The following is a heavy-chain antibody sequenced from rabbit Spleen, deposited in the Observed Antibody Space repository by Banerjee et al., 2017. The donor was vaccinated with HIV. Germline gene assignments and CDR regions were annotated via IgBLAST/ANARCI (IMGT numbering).Heavy chain of an antibody. CDR2: IYGGDGST. CDR3: VRGWSGGIDNYVDYFNL. Sequence: QSLEESGGGLVQPEGSLTLTCTASGFSFSSTYYMCWVRQAPGKGPEWIACIYGGDGSTYYASWVNGRFTISKTSSTTVTLQMTSLTAADTATYFCVRGWSGGIDNYVDYFNLWGPGTLVTVS. V-gene: IGHV1S40*01. CDR1: GFSFSSTYY. J-gene: IGHJ4*01. D-gene: IGHD4-2*01.